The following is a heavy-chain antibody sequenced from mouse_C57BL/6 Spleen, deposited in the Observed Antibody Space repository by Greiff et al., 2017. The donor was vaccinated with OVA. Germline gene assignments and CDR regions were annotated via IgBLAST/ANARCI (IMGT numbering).Heavy chain of an antibody. CDR2: IYPRSGNT. Sequence: VKVVESGAELARPGASVKLSCKASGYTFTSYGISWVKQRTGQGLEWIGEIYPRSGNTYYNEKFKGKATLTADKSSSTAYMELRSLTSEDSAVYFCARALFAYWGQGTLVTVSA. J-gene: IGHJ3*01. CDR3: ARALFAY. V-gene: IGHV1-81*01. CDR1: GYTFTSYG.